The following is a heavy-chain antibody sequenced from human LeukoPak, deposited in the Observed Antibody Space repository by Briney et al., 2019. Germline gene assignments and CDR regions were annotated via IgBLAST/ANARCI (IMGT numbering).Heavy chain of an antibody. V-gene: IGHV7-4-1*02. CDR1: GYTFTSYA. D-gene: IGHD1-14*01. CDR3: ARARYGLYYYGMDV. CDR2: INTNTGNP. Sequence: ASAKVSCKASGYTFTSYAMNWVRQAPGQGLEWMGWINTNTGNPTYAQGFTGRFVFSLDTSVSTAYLQISSLKAEDTAVYYCARARYGLYYYGMDVWGQGTTVTVSS. J-gene: IGHJ6*02.